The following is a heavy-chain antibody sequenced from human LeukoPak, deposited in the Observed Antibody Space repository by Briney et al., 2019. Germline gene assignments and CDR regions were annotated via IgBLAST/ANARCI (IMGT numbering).Heavy chain of an antibody. CDR2: MNPNSGNT. J-gene: IGHJ6*02. CDR1: GYTFTIYD. Sequence: ASVTVSFTASGYTFTIYDINWVRQATGQGLEWMGWMNPNSGNTGYAQKFQGRVTMTRNTSISTAYMELSSLRSEDTAVYYCARTTFWSGYYALHYYYGMDVWGQGTTVTVSS. V-gene: IGHV1-8*01. CDR3: ARTTFWSGYYALHYYYGMDV. D-gene: IGHD3-3*01.